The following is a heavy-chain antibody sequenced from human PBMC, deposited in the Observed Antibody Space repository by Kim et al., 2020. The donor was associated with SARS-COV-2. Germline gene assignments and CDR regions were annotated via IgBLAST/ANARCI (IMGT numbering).Heavy chain of an antibody. D-gene: IGHD6-13*01. Sequence: GGSLRLSCAASGFTFSSYGMHWVRQAPGKGLEWVAVISYDGSNKYYADSVKGRFTISRDNSKNTLYLQMNSLRAEDTAVYYCAKDGMYSSSKDRRGYYYYGMDVWGQGTTVTVSS. V-gene: IGHV3-30*18. J-gene: IGHJ6*02. CDR3: AKDGMYSSSKDRRGYYYYGMDV. CDR2: ISYDGSNK. CDR1: GFTFSSYG.